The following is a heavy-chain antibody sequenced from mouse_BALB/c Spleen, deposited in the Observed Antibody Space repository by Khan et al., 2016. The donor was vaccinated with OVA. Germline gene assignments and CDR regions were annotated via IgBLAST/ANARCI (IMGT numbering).Heavy chain of an antibody. V-gene: IGHV1-4*01. CDR2: INPSNGYT. CDR1: GYTFTSYT. Sequence: QVQLKQSGAELARPGASVKMSCKASGYTFTSYTIHWIKKRPGQGLEWIGYINPSNGYTNYNQKFKDKATLTTEKSSTTAYLQLSSLTSDDSAVXICVRDGAYHRNDGWFAYWGQGTLVTVSA. D-gene: IGHD2-14*01. CDR3: VRDGAYHRNDGWFAY. J-gene: IGHJ3*01.